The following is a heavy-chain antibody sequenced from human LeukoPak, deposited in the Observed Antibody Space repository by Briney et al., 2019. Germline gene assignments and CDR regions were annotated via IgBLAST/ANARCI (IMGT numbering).Heavy chain of an antibody. CDR1: GFTFSSYA. Sequence: GGSLRLSRAASGFTFSSYAMSWVRQAPGKGLEWVSAISGSGGSTYYADSVKGRFTISRDNSKNTLYLQMNSLRAEDTAVYYCAKDLLGATGFDYWGQGTLVTVSS. CDR2: ISGSGGST. V-gene: IGHV3-23*01. J-gene: IGHJ4*02. D-gene: IGHD1-26*01. CDR3: AKDLLGATGFDY.